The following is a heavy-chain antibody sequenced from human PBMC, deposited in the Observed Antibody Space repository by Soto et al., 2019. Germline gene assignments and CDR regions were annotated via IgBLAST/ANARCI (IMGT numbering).Heavy chain of an antibody. D-gene: IGHD3-10*01. CDR3: ARHPTKHYYSGRYYTDVFDP. Sequence: GESLKISCEGSGYSFMSYWIGWVRQTPGKGLEWVGIINPGNSETRYGPSFQGQVTMSVDKSINTAYLYWSSLKASDTAIYYCARHPTKHYYSGRYYTDVFDPWTQGTRVTGSA. V-gene: IGHV5-51*01. CDR1: GYSFMSYW. CDR2: INPGNSET. J-gene: IGHJ5*02.